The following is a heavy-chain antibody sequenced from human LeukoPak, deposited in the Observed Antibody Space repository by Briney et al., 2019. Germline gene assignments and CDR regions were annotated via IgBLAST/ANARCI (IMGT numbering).Heavy chain of an antibody. V-gene: IGHV1-8*03. D-gene: IGHD2-2*01. CDR3: ARLCIVVVPAARPYYYYHMDV. CDR1: GYTFTSYD. Sequence: ASVKVSCKASGYTFTSYDINWVRQATGQGLEWMGWMNPNSGNTGYAQKFQGRVTITRNTSISTAYMELSSLRSEDTAVYYCARLCIVVVPAARPYYYYHMDVWGKGTTVTVSS. CDR2: MNPNSGNT. J-gene: IGHJ6*03.